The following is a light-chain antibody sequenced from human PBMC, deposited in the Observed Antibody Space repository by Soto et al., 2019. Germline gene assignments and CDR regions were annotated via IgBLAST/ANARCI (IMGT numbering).Light chain of an antibody. V-gene: IGKV3-11*01. Sequence: EIVLTQSPATLSLSPGERATLSCRASQSVSSYLAWYQQKPGQAPRLLIYDASNRATGIPARFSGSGSGTEFTLTISSLQSEDFAVYYCQQYKSWPYTFGQGTKLEIK. CDR3: QQYKSWPYT. CDR2: DAS. CDR1: QSVSSY. J-gene: IGKJ2*01.